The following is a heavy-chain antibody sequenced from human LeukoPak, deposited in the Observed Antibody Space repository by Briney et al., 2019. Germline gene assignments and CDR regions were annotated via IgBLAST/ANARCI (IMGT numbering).Heavy chain of an antibody. CDR2: IYYSGST. V-gene: IGHV4-59*01. Sequence: SETLSLTCTVSGGSISSYYWSWIRQPPGKGLEWIGYIYYSGSTNYNPSLKSRVTISVDTSKNQFSLKLSTVTAADPAVYYCARGGVALDYWCQGTMVTVSS. CDR1: GGSISSYY. CDR3: ARGGVALDY. J-gene: IGHJ4*02. D-gene: IGHD2-8*01.